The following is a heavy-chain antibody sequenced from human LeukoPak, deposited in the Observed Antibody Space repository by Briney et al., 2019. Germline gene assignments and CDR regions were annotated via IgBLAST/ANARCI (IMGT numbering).Heavy chain of an antibody. V-gene: IGHV3-7*05. Sequence: GGSLRLSCAVSGFTFSHYWMNWVRQAPGKGLEWVASIKQDGSEKYYVDSVKGRFTISRDNAKSSLYLQMNSLRAEDTAVYFCVMSDYWGQGILVTVSS. CDR1: GFTFSHYW. J-gene: IGHJ4*02. CDR2: IKQDGSEK. CDR3: VMSDY.